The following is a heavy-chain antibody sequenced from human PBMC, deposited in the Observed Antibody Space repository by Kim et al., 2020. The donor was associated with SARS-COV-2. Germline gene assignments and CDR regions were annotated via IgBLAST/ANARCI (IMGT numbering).Heavy chain of an antibody. D-gene: IGHD6-6*01. V-gene: IGHV3-7*01. CDR1: GFTFSSYW. J-gene: IGHJ5*02. Sequence: GGSLRLSCAASGFTFSSYWMSWVRQAPGKGLEWVANIKQDGSEKYYVDSVKGRFTISRDNAKNSLYLQMNSLRAEDTAVYYCARDVGTHDSSSKLYNWFDPWGQGTLVTVSS. CDR3: ARDVGTHDSSSKLYNWFDP. CDR2: IKQDGSEK.